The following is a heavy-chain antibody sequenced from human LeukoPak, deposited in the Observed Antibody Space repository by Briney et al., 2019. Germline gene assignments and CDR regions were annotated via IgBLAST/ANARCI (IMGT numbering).Heavy chain of an antibody. CDR2: INTSGNT. CDR3: ARTVVPAAPGAFDI. D-gene: IGHD2-2*01. Sequence: PSETLSLTCTVSGASITSGNYCWSWIRQPAGKGLEWIGRINTSGNTVYNPSLKSRVTISIDTSKNQFSLKLSSVTAADTAVYYCARTVVPAAPGAFDIWGLGTMVSVSS. CDR1: GASITSGNYC. J-gene: IGHJ3*02. V-gene: IGHV4-61*02.